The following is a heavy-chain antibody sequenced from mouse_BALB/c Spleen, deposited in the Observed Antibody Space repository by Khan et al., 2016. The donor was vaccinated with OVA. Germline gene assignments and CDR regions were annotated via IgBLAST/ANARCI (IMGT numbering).Heavy chain of an antibody. J-gene: IGHJ4*01. CDR2: IDPANGYT. V-gene: IGHV14-3*02. CDR3: ARPEWSYAMDY. D-gene: IGHD1-3*01. Sequence: EVQLQESGAELVKPGASVKLSCTASVFNIKDTYIHWVRQRPEQGLEWIGTIDPANGYTNYDPKFLGKATITADTSSNTAYLYLRGLTSADTAVCSWARPEWSYAMDYWGQGTSVTVSS. CDR1: VFNIKDTY.